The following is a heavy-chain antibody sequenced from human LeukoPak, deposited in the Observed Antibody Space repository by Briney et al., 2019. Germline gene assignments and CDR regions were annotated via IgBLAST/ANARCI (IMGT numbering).Heavy chain of an antibody. CDR3: ASGFYGDYVTVDY. CDR1: GGTFSSYA. Sequence: SVKVSCKASGGTFSSYAISWVRQAPGQGLEWTGGIIPIFGTANYAQKFQGRVTITADESTSTAYMELSSLRSEDTAVYYCASGFYGDYVTVDYWGQGTLVTVSS. V-gene: IGHV1-69*13. D-gene: IGHD4-17*01. J-gene: IGHJ4*02. CDR2: IIPIFGTA.